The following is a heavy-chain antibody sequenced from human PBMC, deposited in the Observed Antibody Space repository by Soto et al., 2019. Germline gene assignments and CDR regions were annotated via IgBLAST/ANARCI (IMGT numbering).Heavy chain of an antibody. CDR1: GGSISSSNW. D-gene: IGHD3-22*01. J-gene: IGHJ6*02. CDR3: AKKVNLFDSHGTYRNAMDV. CDR2: IYHSGNT. Sequence: QVQLQESGPGLVKPSGTLSLTCAVSGGSISSSNWWTWVRQPPGKGLEWLGEIYHSGNTNYSPSLRGRVIISIDKSRDQFSLKLNSVTSADMAVYYCAKKVNLFDSHGTYRNAMDVWGQGTTVTVSS. V-gene: IGHV4-4*02.